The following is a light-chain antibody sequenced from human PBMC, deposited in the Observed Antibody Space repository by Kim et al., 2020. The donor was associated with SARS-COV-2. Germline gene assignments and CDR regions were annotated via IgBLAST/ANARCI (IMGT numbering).Light chain of an antibody. CDR3: ASWDDSRNAWV. CDR2: AID. Sequence: GPRVTVSCSGSKANMGSSTVNWYKQVPGMAPKLLIYAIDQRPSGVPDRFSGSKSGTSASLDISGLQAEDAADYYCASWDDSRNAWVFGGGTQLTVL. V-gene: IGLV1-44*01. J-gene: IGLJ3*02. CDR1: KANMGSST.